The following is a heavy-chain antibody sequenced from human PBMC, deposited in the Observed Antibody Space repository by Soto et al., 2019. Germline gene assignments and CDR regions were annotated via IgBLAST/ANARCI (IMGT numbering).Heavy chain of an antibody. V-gene: IGHV1-69*12. Sequence: QVQLVQSGAEVKKPGSSVKVSCKASGGTFSSYAISWVRQAPGQGLEWMGGIIPIFGTANYAQKFQGRVTITADESTSTAYMELNSLRSEDTAVYYCARDQVDIVATTTGWFDPWGQGTLVTVSP. D-gene: IGHD5-12*01. J-gene: IGHJ5*02. CDR1: GGTFSSYA. CDR2: IIPIFGTA. CDR3: ARDQVDIVATTTGWFDP.